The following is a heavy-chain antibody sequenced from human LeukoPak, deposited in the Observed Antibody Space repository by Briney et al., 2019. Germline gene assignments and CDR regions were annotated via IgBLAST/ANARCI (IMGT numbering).Heavy chain of an antibody. V-gene: IGHV3-48*03. CDR2: ISSSGGTR. CDR1: GFAFSVYE. Sequence: GGSLRLSCAASGFAFSVYEIYWVRQAPGKGLEWVSYISSSGGTRYYADSVKGRFTISRDNAKNSLYLQMNSLRAEDTAVYYCATLTVASSFDYWGRGTLVTVSS. D-gene: IGHD4-17*01. CDR3: ATLTVASSFDY. J-gene: IGHJ4*02.